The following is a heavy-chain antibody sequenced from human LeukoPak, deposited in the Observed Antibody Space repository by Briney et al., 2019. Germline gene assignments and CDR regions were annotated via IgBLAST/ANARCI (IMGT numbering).Heavy chain of an antibody. CDR3: ARDSTDYYYYGMDV. CDR1: GFTFSSYG. CDR2: IRYDGSNK. V-gene: IGHV3-30*02. Sequence: GSLRLSCAASGFTFSSYGMHWVRQAPGKGLEWVAFIRYDGSNKYYADSVKGRFTISRDNSKNTLYLQMNSLRAEDTAVYYCARDSTDYYYYGMDVWGQGTTVTVSS. J-gene: IGHJ6*02.